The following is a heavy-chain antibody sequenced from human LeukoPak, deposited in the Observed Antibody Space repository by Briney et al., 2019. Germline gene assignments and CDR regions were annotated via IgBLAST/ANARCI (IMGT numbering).Heavy chain of an antibody. CDR1: GDSVSSNSAA. CDR3: ASERDIVVVPAATNWFDP. CDR2: TYYRSKWHN. Sequence: QTLTLTCAISGDSVSSNSAAWNWISQSPSRGLEWLGRTYYRSKWHNDYAVSVKTRITINPDTSKYQLSLQLNSVTPEETAVYYWASERDIVVVPAATNWFDPWGQGTLVSVSS. V-gene: IGHV6-1*01. J-gene: IGHJ5*02. D-gene: IGHD2-2*01.